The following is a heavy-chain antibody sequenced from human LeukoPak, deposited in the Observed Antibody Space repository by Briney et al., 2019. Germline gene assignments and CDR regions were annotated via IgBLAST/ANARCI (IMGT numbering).Heavy chain of an antibody. J-gene: IGHJ5*02. V-gene: IGHV4-59*01. CDR1: GGSISSYY. CDR3: ARDLYSYGPAGFDP. D-gene: IGHD5-18*01. Sequence: SETLSLTCTVSGGSISSYYWSWIRQPPGKGLEWIGYIYYSGSTNYNPSLKSRVTISVDTSENQFSLKLSSVTAADTAVYYCARDLYSYGPAGFDPWGQGTLVTVSS. CDR2: IYYSGST.